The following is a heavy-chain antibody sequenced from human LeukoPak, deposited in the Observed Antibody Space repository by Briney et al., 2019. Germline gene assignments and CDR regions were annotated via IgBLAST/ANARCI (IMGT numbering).Heavy chain of an antibody. CDR2: MKQDGSEK. V-gene: IGHV3-7*01. CDR1: GINFRGYW. Sequence: GGSLRLSCAVSGINFRGYWMAWVRQAPGKGLEWAANMKQDGSEKYYVDSVKGRFTISRDNAKNSLYLEMNSLRVEDTAVYYCARDLGHTGYDLYDYWGQGTLVTVSS. D-gene: IGHD5-12*01. CDR3: ARDLGHTGYDLYDY. J-gene: IGHJ4*02.